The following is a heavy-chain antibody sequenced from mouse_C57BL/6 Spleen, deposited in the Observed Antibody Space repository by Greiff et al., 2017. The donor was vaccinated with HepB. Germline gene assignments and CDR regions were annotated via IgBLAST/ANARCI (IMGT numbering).Heavy chain of an antibody. V-gene: IGHV1-78*01. D-gene: IGHD2-12*01. CDR3: ARRGYYSTSFAY. J-gene: IGHJ3*01. CDR1: GYTFTDHT. Sequence: VQGVESDAELVKPGASVKISCKVSGYTFTDHTIHWMKQRPEQGLEWIGYIYPRDGSTKYNEKFKGKATLTADKSSSTAYMQLNSLTSEDSAVYFCARRGYYSTSFAYWGQGTLVTVSA. CDR2: IYPRDGST.